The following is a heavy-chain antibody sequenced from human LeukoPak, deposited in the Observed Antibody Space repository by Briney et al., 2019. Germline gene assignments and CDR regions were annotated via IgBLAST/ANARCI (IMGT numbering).Heavy chain of an antibody. Sequence: ASVKVSCKASGYTFTSYDINWVRQATGQGLEWMGWMNPNSGNTGYAQKFQGRVTITRNTSISTAYMELSSLRSEDTAVYYCARGKGSGSSWTLYYMDVWGKGTTVTVSS. CDR3: ARGKGSGSSWTLYYMDV. CDR1: GYTFTSYD. D-gene: IGHD6-13*01. V-gene: IGHV1-8*03. CDR2: MNPNSGNT. J-gene: IGHJ6*03.